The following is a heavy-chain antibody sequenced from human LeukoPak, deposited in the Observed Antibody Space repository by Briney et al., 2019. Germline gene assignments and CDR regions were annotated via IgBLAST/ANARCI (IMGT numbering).Heavy chain of an antibody. CDR1: GYTFTSYG. D-gene: IGHD3-9*01. J-gene: IGHJ4*02. CDR3: ARDRGLFDILTGGSFDY. CDR2: ISAYNGNT. V-gene: IGHV1-18*01. Sequence: ASVKVSCKASGYTFTSYGSSWVRQAPGQGLEWMGWISAYNGNTNYAQKLQGRVTMTTDTSTSTAYMELRSLRSDDTAVYYCARDRGLFDILTGGSFDYWGQGTLVTVSS.